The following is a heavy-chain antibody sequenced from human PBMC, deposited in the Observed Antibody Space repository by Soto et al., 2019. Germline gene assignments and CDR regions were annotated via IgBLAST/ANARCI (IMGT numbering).Heavy chain of an antibody. J-gene: IGHJ4*02. D-gene: IGHD1-26*01. CDR3: ARENSGSYYSDY. V-gene: IGHV4-30-4*01. Sequence: SETLSLTCTVSGGSISSGDYYWSWIRQPPGKGLEWIGYIYHSGSTYYNPSLKSRVTISVDTSKNQFSLKLSSVTAADTAVYYCARENSGSYYSDYWGQGTLVTVSS. CDR1: GGSISSGDYY. CDR2: IYHSGST.